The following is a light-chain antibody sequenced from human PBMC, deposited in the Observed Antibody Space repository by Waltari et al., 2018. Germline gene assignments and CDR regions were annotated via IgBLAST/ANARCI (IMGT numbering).Light chain of an antibody. V-gene: IGKV4-1*01. CDR3: QQYGSSPYT. CDR1: QSVLYNSNNKNY. Sequence: DIVMTQSPDSLAVSLGERATINCKSSQSVLYNSNNKNYLAWYQQKPGQPPKLLIYWASTRESGVPDRFSGSGSGTDFTLTIKRLEPEDFAVYYCQQYGSSPYTFGQGTKLEIK. J-gene: IGKJ2*01. CDR2: WAS.